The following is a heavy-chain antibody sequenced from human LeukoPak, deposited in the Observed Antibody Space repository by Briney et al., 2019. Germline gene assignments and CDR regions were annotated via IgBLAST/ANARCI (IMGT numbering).Heavy chain of an antibody. CDR3: ASVADSSGGY. D-gene: IGHD6-19*01. J-gene: IGHJ4*02. CDR2: IYHSGST. CDR1: GGSISSGGYY. V-gene: IGHV4-30-2*01. Sequence: TSETLSLTCTVSGGSISSGGYYWSWIRQPPGKGLEWIGYIYHSGSTYYNPSLKSRVTISVDRSKNQFSLKLSSVTAADTAVYYCASVADSSGGYWGQGTLVTVSS.